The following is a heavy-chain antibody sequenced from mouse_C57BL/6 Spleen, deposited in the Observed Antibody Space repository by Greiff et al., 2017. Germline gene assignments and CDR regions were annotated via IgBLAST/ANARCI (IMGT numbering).Heavy chain of an antibody. J-gene: IGHJ1*03. CDR3: ARRGLGYWYFDV. CDR1: GYTFTSYG. V-gene: IGHV1-81*01. D-gene: IGHD4-1*01. CDR2: IYPRSGNT. Sequence: VQLQQSGAELARPGASVKLSCKASGYTFTSYGISWVKQRTGQGLEWIGEIYPRSGNTYYNGKFKGKATLTADKSSSTAYMELRSLTSEDSAVYFCARRGLGYWYFDVWGTGTTVTVSS.